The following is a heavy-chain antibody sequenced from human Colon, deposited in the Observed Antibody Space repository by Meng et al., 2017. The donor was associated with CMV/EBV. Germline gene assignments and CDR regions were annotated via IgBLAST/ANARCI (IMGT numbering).Heavy chain of an antibody. D-gene: IGHD6-6*01. J-gene: IGHJ6*02. CDR1: GGTFCSYA. Sequence: SVKVSCKASGGTFCSYAISWVRQAPGQGLEWMGGIIPILGIANYAQKFQGRVTITADKSTSTAYMELSSLRSEDTAVYYCAKGARNGMDVWGQGTTVTVSS. CDR2: IIPILGIA. CDR3: AKGARNGMDV. V-gene: IGHV1-69*10.